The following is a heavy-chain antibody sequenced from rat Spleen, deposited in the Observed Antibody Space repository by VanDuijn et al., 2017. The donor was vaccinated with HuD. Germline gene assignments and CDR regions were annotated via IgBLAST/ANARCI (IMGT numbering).Heavy chain of an antibody. D-gene: IGHD1-12*02. Sequence: EVQLVESGGGLVQPGRSLKLSCVASGFTFNNYWMTWIRQAPGKGLEWVASISNTGSSIYYLDSVKGRFTISRDNAKSTLYLQMDSLRSEDTATYYCARINYYDGTYYWGQGTLVTVSS. CDR3: ARINYYDGTYY. CDR2: ISNTGSSI. J-gene: IGHJ3*01. CDR1: GFTFNNYW. V-gene: IGHV5-31*01.